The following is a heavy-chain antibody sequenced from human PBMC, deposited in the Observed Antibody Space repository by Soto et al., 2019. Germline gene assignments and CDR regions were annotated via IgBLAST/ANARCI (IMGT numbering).Heavy chain of an antibody. Sequence: GDSLKLSCKGSGYSFTCYWIGWVRQMPGKGLECMGIIYPRDSDTRYSPSFQGQVTISADKSITTAYLQWSSLKASDTAIYYCARHSELEGTGYGMDVWGQGTTLTVSS. V-gene: IGHV5-51*01. CDR1: GYSFTCYW. J-gene: IGHJ6*02. CDR3: ARHSELEGTGYGMDV. CDR2: IYPRDSDT. D-gene: IGHD1-1*01.